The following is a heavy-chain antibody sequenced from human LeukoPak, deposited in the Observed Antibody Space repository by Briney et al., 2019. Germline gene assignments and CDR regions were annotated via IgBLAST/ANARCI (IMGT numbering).Heavy chain of an antibody. V-gene: IGHV4-59*08. Sequence: SETLSLTCTVSGGSISSYYWSWIRQPPGKGLEWIGYIDYSGSTNYYPSLKSRVTISVDTSKNQFSLKLSSVTAADTAVYYCARLEPYYYDSSGGYWGQGTLVTVSS. J-gene: IGHJ4*02. D-gene: IGHD3-22*01. CDR3: ARLEPYYYDSSGGY. CDR1: GGSISSYY. CDR2: IDYSGST.